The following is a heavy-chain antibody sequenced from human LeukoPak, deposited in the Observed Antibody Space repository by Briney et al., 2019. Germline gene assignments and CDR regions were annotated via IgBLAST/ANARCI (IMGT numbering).Heavy chain of an antibody. CDR3: VRARGIQLWLPGDY. D-gene: IGHD5-18*01. V-gene: IGHV3-64D*09. J-gene: IGHJ4*02. Sequence: GGSLRLSCSASGFTFSRYAMHWVCQAPGQGLEYVSAISSNGGSTYYGDSVKGRFTISRDNSKNTLYLQMSSLRADDTAVYYCVRARGIQLWLPGDYWGEGALVTVSS. CDR1: GFTFSRYA. CDR2: ISSNGGST.